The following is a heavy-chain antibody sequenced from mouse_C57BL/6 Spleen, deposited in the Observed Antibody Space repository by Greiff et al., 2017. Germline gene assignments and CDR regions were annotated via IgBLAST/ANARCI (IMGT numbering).Heavy chain of an antibody. D-gene: IGHD2-5*01. CDR3: ARHRGSNRDYAMDY. Sequence: VKVVESGGGLVKPGGSLKLSCAASGFTFSSYTMSWVRQTPEKRLEWVATISGGGGNTYYPDSVKGRFTISRDNAKNTLYLQMSSLRSEDTALYYCARHRGSNRDYAMDYWGQGASVTVSS. V-gene: IGHV5-9*01. CDR2: ISGGGGNT. CDR1: GFTFSSYT. J-gene: IGHJ4*01.